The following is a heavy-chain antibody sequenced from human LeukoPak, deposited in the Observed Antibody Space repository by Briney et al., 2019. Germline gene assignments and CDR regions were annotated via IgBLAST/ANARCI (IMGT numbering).Heavy chain of an antibody. J-gene: IGHJ4*02. D-gene: IGHD3-9*01. CDR3: ARHLEDYDILTGYYNEGAYYFDY. CDR1: GGSISSSSYY. V-gene: IGHV4-39*01. CDR2: IYYSGST. Sequence: KPSETLSLTCTVSGGSISSSSYYWGWIRQPPGKGLEWIGSIYYSGSTYYNPSLKSRVTISVDTSKNQFSLKLSSVTAADTAVYYCARHLEDYDILTGYYNEGAYYFDYWGQGTLVAVSS.